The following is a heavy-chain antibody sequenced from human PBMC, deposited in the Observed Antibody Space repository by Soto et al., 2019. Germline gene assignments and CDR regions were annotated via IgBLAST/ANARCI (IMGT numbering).Heavy chain of an antibody. CDR2: IYYSGST. V-gene: IGHV4-59*01. CDR3: AGTRGYCSGGSCPTVVDY. D-gene: IGHD2-15*01. CDR1: GGSISSYY. J-gene: IGHJ4*02. Sequence: QVQLQESGPGLVKPSETLSLTCTVSGGSISSYYWSWVRQPPGKGLEWIGYIYYSGSTNYNPSLKSRVTRPVDTSKNQYSLKLSSVTAADTAVYYCAGTRGYCSGGSCPTVVDYWGQGTLVTVSS.